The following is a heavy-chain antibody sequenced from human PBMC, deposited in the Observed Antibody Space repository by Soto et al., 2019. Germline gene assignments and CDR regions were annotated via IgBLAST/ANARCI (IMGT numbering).Heavy chain of an antibody. Sequence: GGSLRLSCAASGFTFSSYSMNWVRQAPGKGLEWVSSISSSISYIYYADSVKGRFTISRDNAKNSLYLQMNSLRAEDTAVYYCARDLFHSSGSNWFDPWGQGTLVTVSS. CDR3: ARDLFHSSGSNWFDP. J-gene: IGHJ5*02. CDR1: GFTFSSYS. CDR2: ISSSISYI. D-gene: IGHD6-19*01. V-gene: IGHV3-21*01.